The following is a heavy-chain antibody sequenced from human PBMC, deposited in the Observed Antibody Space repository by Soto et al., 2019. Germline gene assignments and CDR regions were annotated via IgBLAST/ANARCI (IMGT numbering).Heavy chain of an antibody. CDR1: GFTFSSYG. CDR3: AREMYLGHYYYYYMDV. D-gene: IGHD1-26*01. J-gene: IGHJ6*03. Sequence: GGSLRLSCAASGFTFSSYGMHWVRQAPGKGLEWVAVIWDDGSNKYYADSVKGRFTISRDNSKNTLYLQMNSLRAEDTAVYYCAREMYLGHYYYYYMDVWGKGTTVTVSS. V-gene: IGHV3-33*01. CDR2: IWDDGSNK.